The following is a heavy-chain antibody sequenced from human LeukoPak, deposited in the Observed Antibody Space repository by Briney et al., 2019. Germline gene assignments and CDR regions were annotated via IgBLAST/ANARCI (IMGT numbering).Heavy chain of an antibody. CDR1: GFTFSSYA. CDR2: ISGSGGST. Sequence: PGGSLRLSCAASGFTFSSYAMSWVRQAPGKGLEWVSAISGSGGSTYYADSVKGRFTISRDNSKNTLYLQMNSLRAEDTAVYYCAKDGVPRTTVTTWHRNPNWFDPWGQGTLVTVSS. D-gene: IGHD4-17*01. CDR3: AKDGVPRTTVTTWHRNPNWFDP. V-gene: IGHV3-23*01. J-gene: IGHJ5*02.